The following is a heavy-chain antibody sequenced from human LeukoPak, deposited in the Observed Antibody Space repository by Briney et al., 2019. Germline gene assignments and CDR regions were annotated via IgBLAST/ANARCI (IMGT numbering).Heavy chain of an antibody. CDR1: GFTFSSYW. CDR3: ARDDRSSTSCYHNWFDP. D-gene: IGHD2-2*01. CDR2: IKQDGSEK. J-gene: IGHJ5*02. V-gene: IGHV3-7*01. Sequence: GGSLRLSCAASGFTFSSYWMSWVRQAPGKGLEWVANIKQDGSEKYYVDSVKGRFTISRDNAKNSLYLQMNSLRAEDTAVYYCARDDRSSTSCYHNWFDPWGQGTLVTVSS.